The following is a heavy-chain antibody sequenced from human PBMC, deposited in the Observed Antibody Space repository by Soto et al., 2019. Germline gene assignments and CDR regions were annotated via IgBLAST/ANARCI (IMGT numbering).Heavy chain of an antibody. J-gene: IGHJ5*02. D-gene: IGHD5-18*01. CDR3: ARRSGYAYGSLDR. Sequence: EVQLVESGGGLVKPGGSLRLSCATSGFTFGSYTMNWVRQAPGKGLEWVSCISSASSYIYYADSVQGRFTISRDNSEKSLYLHMNSLRAEDTAVYYCARRSGYAYGSLDRWGQGVLVTVSS. V-gene: IGHV3-21*02. CDR2: ISSASSYI. CDR1: GFTFGSYT.